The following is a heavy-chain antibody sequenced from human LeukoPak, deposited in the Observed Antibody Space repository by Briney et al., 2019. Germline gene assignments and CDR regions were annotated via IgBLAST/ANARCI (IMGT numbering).Heavy chain of an antibody. CDR1: GYTFINYN. Sequence: ASVKVSYTASGYTFINYNINWLRQTAGQGLEWMGWMNPKSGDTGYAQKFQGRVTITRDTSITTASMELSSLRSEDTAVYYCARGRCVGSPNCYYFDSWGQGTLVTVSA. J-gene: IGHJ4*02. CDR3: ARGRCVGSPNCYYFDS. V-gene: IGHV1-8*01. D-gene: IGHD2-2*01. CDR2: MNPKSGDT.